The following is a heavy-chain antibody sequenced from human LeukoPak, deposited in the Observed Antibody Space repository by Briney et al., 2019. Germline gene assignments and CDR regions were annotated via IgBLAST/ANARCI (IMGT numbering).Heavy chain of an antibody. CDR2: IYYSGNT. CDR3: ARHRLLGGDIL. CDR1: GGSISSHH. Sequence: PSETLSLTCTVSGGSISSHHWSWIRQPPGKGLEWIGYIYYSGNTNYNPSLKSRVTISVDTSKTQFSLKLSPVTAADTAVYHCARHRLLGGDILWGQGTLVTVSS. V-gene: IGHV4-59*08. J-gene: IGHJ4*02. D-gene: IGHD5-12*01.